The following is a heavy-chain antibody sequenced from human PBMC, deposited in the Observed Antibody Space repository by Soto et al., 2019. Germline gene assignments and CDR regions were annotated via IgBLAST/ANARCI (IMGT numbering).Heavy chain of an antibody. J-gene: IGHJ3*02. V-gene: IGHV1-69*13. D-gene: IGHD5-12*01. CDR1: GGTFSIYS. Sequence: ASVKVSCKASGGTFSIYSISWVRQAPGQGLEWMGGIIPIFGTANYAQKFQGRVTITANESTSTAYMELSSLRSEDTAVYYCARGLVATIIAFDIWGQGTMVSVSS. CDR2: IIPIFGTA. CDR3: ARGLVATIIAFDI.